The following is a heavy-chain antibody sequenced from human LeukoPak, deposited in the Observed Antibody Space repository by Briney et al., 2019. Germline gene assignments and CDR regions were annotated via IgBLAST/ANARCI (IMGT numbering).Heavy chain of an antibody. V-gene: IGHV4-34*01. J-gene: IGHJ5*02. CDR1: GGSFSGYY. CDR2: INHSGST. CDR3: ARGGGVKYYYDSSGYYFS. Sequence: SETLSLTCAVYGGSFSGYYWSWIRQPPGKGLEWIGEINHSGSTNYNPSLKSRVTISVDTSKNQFSLKLSSLTAADTAVYYCARGGGVKYYYDSSGYYFSWGQGTLVTVSS. D-gene: IGHD3-22*01.